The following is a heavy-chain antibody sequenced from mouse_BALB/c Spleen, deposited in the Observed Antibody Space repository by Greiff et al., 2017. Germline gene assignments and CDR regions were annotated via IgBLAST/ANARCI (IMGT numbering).Heavy chain of an antibody. CDR1: GFSLTGYG. J-gene: IGHJ4*01. CDR3: ARDGNSYYYAMDY. V-gene: IGHV2-6-7*01. Sequence: VKLMESGPGLVAPSQSLSITCTVSGFSLTGYGVNWVRQPPGKGLEWLGMIWGDGSTDYNSALKSRLSISKDNSKSQVFLKMNSLQTDDTARYYCARDGNSYYYAMDYWGQGTSVTVSS. CDR2: IWGDGST. D-gene: IGHD2-1*01.